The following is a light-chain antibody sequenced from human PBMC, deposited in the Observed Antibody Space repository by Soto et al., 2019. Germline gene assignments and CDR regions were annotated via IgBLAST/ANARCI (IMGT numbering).Light chain of an antibody. V-gene: IGLV2-14*03. CDR3: NSYTSGSTLV. Sequence: QSVLTQPASVSGSPGQSITISCTGSSTDVGGYTYVSWYQQFPGKPPKLMIYEVSNRPSGVSNRFSGSKSGNTASLTISGLQAEDEADYYCNSYTSGSTLVFGGGTKLTVL. CDR2: EVS. J-gene: IGLJ3*02. CDR1: STDVGGYTY.